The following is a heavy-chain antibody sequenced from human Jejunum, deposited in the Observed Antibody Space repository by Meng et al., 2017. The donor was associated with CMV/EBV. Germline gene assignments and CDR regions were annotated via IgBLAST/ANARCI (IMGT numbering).Heavy chain of an antibody. CDR2: IKKEGSEK. J-gene: IGHJ4*02. Sequence: FTVSGSGGGWGRQGPGKGREWVANIKKEGSEKYYGVSVKGRFTISRENAKNSLSLQMNSLRAEDTAVYYCARDLENGYASSIKDYWGQGTLGTVSS. V-gene: IGHV3-7*01. CDR3: ARDLENGYASSIKDY. CDR1: FTVSGSG. D-gene: IGHD3-16*01.